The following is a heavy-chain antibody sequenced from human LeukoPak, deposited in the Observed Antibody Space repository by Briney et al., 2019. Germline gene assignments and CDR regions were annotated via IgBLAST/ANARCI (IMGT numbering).Heavy chain of an antibody. CDR2: ISSSGNYI. CDR1: GFTFSSYS. J-gene: IGHJ4*02. Sequence: PGGSLRLSCAASGFTFSSYSIDWVRQAPGKGLEWVSSISSSGNYIYYADSVKGRFTISRDNAKNSLSLQMNSLRAEDTAVYYCTRDQRLDYGDSPFDYWGQGTLVTVSS. D-gene: IGHD4-17*01. CDR3: TRDQRLDYGDSPFDY. V-gene: IGHV3-21*01.